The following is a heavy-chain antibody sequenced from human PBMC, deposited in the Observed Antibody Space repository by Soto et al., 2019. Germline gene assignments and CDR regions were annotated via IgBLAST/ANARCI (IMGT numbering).Heavy chain of an antibody. D-gene: IGHD1-20*01. J-gene: IGHJ6*02. CDR1: GGTFSSYA. Sequence: SVKVSCKASGGTFSSYAISWVRQAPGQGLEWMGGIIPIFGTANYAQKFQGRVTITADESTSTAYMELSSLRSEDTAVYYCARDLEGNNHPTVWGQGTTVTVSS. CDR2: IIPIFGTA. CDR3: ARDLEGNNHPTV. V-gene: IGHV1-69*13.